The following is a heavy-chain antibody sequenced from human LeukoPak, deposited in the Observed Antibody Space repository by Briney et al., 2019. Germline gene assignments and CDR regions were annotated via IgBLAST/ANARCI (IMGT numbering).Heavy chain of an antibody. CDR1: GFTFSSYW. Sequence: GGSLRLSCAASGFTFSSYWMSWVRQTPGKGLEWVGNIKEDGSEKEYVDSLKCRFTISRDNAKNSLYLQMNNLGAEDTAVYYCARDPYSSTWSYGMDVWGQGTTVTVSS. J-gene: IGHJ6*02. D-gene: IGHD6-13*01. CDR2: IKEDGSEK. CDR3: ARDPYSSTWSYGMDV. V-gene: IGHV3-7*05.